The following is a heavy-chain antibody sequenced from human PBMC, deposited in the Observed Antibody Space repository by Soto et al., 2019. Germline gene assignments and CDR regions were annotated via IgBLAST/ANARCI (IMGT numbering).Heavy chain of an antibody. D-gene: IGHD4-17*01. CDR3: ARDGQITVTTTSNDYYYSYMDV. V-gene: IGHV3-66*01. J-gene: IGHJ6*03. CDR2: IYSGGNT. CDR1: GFTVSSNY. Sequence: VGSLRLSCAASGFTVSSNYMSWVRQAPGKGLEWVSIIYSGGNTYYADSVKGRFTISRDNSKNTLYLQMNSLRAEDTAVYYCARDGQITVTTTSNDYYYSYMDVWGKGTTVTVSS.